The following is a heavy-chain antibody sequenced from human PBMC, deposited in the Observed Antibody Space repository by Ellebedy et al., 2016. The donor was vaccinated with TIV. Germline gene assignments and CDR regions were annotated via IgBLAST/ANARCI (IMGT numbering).Heavy chain of an antibody. CDR1: GFTFSDYY. D-gene: IGHD6-13*01. CDR3: ASPNRYSSSWVY. V-gene: IGHV4-34*01. J-gene: IGHJ4*02. CDR2: INHSGST. Sequence: GSLRLSXAASGFTFSDYYMSWIRQAPGKGLEWIGEINHSGSTNYNPSPKSRVTISVDTSKNQFSLKLSSVTAADTAVYYCASPNRYSSSWVYWGQGTLVTVSS.